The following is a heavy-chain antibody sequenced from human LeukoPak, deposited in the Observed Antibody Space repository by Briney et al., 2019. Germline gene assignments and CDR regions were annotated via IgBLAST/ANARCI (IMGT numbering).Heavy chain of an antibody. J-gene: IGHJ4*02. Sequence: GGSLRLSCAASGFTFSDYYMSWIRQAPGKGLEWVSYISGTGSIIYYADSVKGRFIISRDNAKNSLYLQMNSLRAEDTAVYYCARVTGYCSGGSCYPNYYFDNWGQGTLVTVSS. CDR2: ISGTGSII. CDR3: ARVTGYCSGGSCYPNYYFDN. D-gene: IGHD2-15*01. V-gene: IGHV3-11*04. CDR1: GFTFSDYY.